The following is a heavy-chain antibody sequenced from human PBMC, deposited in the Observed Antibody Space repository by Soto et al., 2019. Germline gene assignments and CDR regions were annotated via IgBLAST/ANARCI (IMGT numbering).Heavy chain of an antibody. CDR2: ISGHNGNT. CDR1: GYTLTTYG. J-gene: IGHJ5*02. Sequence: QVQLVQSGDEVKKTGASVKVSCRSSGYTLTTYGISWVRQAPGQGLFLMGWISGHNGNTLCAQNVKGRITLTIDTTRNTAYMELMSLKIDDTAMYYCVRDWQLSPWGQGTLVTVSS. V-gene: IGHV1-18*01. CDR3: VRDWQLSP. D-gene: IGHD1-1*01.